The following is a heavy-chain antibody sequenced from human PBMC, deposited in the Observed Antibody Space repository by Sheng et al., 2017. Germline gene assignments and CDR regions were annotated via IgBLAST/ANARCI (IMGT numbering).Heavy chain of an antibody. CDR1: GLTFRDFA. CDR2: TSYDGTNR. D-gene: IGHD3-3*01. J-gene: IGHJ4*02. CDR3: ASPPSSYDFWSGLNY. V-gene: IGHV3-30*04. Sequence: QVQLVESGGGVVQPGGSLKIYCAASGLTFRDFAMHWVRQAPGKGLEWVSATSYDGTNRFYVDSVKGRFTISRDNSKNTLYLQMNSLRTEDTAVYYCASPPSSYDFWSGLNYWGQGALVTVSS.